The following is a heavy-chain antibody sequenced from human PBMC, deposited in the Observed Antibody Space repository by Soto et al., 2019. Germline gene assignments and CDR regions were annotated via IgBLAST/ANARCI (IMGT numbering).Heavy chain of an antibody. Sequence: QVQLVQSGAEVKKPGASVKVSCKASGYTFTSYGISWVRQAPGQGLEWLGWISAFNGNIKYAQKLQGRVTMTTDTSTSTAYRELRSQRSDDTAVYYCARDLAVGLVDYWGQGTLGTVSS. CDR1: GYTFTSYG. V-gene: IGHV1-18*01. CDR3: ARDLAVGLVDY. J-gene: IGHJ4*02. CDR2: ISAFNGNI. D-gene: IGHD6-19*01.